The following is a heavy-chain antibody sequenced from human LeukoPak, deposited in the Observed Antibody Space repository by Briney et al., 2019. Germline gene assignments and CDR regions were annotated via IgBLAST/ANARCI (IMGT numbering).Heavy chain of an antibody. CDR3: AKDDSYYYGSGSYSDY. J-gene: IGHJ4*02. D-gene: IGHD3-10*01. CDR2: ISGSGGST. Sequence: GGSLRLSCAASGFTFSSYSMNWVRQAPGKGLEWVSAISGSGGSTYYADSVKGRFTISRDNSKNTLYLQMNSLRAEDTAVYYCAKDDSYYYGSGSYSDYWGQGTLVTVSS. CDR1: GFTFSSYS. V-gene: IGHV3-23*01.